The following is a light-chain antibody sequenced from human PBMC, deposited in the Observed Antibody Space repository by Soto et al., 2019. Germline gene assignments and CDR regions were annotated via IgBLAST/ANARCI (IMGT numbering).Light chain of an antibody. Sequence: QSVLTQLPSASGTPGQRVTISCSGSGSSIGTNTVNWYRQLPGTAPKLLIYGNNQRPSGVPDRFSGSKSGTSASLAISGLRSEDEAEYYCTAWDGSLNNVLFGGGTKLTVL. CDR2: GNN. CDR3: TAWDGSLNNVL. J-gene: IGLJ2*01. CDR1: GSSIGTNT. V-gene: IGLV1-44*01.